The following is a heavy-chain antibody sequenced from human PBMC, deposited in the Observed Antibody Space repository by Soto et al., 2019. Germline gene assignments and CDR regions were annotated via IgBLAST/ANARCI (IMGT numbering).Heavy chain of an antibody. D-gene: IGHD2-2*01. CDR2: ISGTGGDT. J-gene: IGHJ4*02. CDR3: ARRSTNCCQNFDS. V-gene: IGHV3-23*01. Sequence: GGFQRLPYRASWVKCVDFGIRWVRKVTGKGLEWVSAISGTGGDTYYADSVKGRFTISRDNSENTLFLQMKGLRAEDTAVYYCARRSTNCCQNFDSWVQGALVTVSS. CDR1: WVKCVDFG.